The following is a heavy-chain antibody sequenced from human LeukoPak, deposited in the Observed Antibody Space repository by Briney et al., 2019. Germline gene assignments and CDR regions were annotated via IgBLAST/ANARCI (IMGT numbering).Heavy chain of an antibody. CDR3: ARRLYYGSGTGGPIDY. Sequence: GGSLRLSCAASGFTFSSYAMSWVRQAPGKGLEWVSAISGSGGSTYYADSVKGRFTISRDNAKNSLYLQMNSLRAEDTAVYYCARRLYYGSGTGGPIDYWGQGTLVTVSS. V-gene: IGHV3-23*01. J-gene: IGHJ4*02. CDR1: GFTFSSYA. CDR2: ISGSGGST. D-gene: IGHD3-10*01.